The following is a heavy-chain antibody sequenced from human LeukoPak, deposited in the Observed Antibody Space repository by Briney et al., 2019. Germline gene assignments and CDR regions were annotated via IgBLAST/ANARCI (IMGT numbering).Heavy chain of an antibody. CDR1: GFTFTGYD. CDR2: ISTDGNDK. Sequence: PGGSLRLSCAASGFTFTGYDMHWVRQAPGKGLEWLTVISTDGNDKHYADSVKGRFTVSRDNSKNTLFLQMNNLRTEDTAVYYCAKDKSVSADYYFDYWGQGTLVTVSS. CDR3: AKDKSVSADYYFDY. J-gene: IGHJ4*02. V-gene: IGHV3-30*18. D-gene: IGHD3-10*01.